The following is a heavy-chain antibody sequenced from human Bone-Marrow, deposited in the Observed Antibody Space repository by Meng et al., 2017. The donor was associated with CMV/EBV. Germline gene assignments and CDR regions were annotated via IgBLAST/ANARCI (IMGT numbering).Heavy chain of an antibody. CDR3: ARIVPAAYSDVRPPQDY. J-gene: IGHJ4*02. Sequence: GGSLRLSCAASGFTFSSYGMHWVRQAPGKGLEWVAFIRYDGSNKYYADSVKGRFTISRDNSKNTLYLQMNSLRAEDTAVYYCARIVPAAYSDVRPPQDYWGQGTLVTVSS. V-gene: IGHV3-30*02. CDR2: IRYDGSNK. CDR1: GFTFSSYG. D-gene: IGHD2-2*01.